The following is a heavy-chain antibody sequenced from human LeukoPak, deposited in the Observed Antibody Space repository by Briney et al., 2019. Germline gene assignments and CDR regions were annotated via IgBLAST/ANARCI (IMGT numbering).Heavy chain of an antibody. V-gene: IGHV3-66*01. CDR3: AAHSSSKTRFDY. CDR1: GFTVSSNY. Sequence: PGGSLRLSCAASGFTVSSNYMSWVRQAPGKGLEWVSTIYSGGSTFYADSVKDGFTISRDNSKNTLYLQMNSLRAEDTAVYYCAAHSSSKTRFDYWGQGTLVTVSS. D-gene: IGHD6-6*01. J-gene: IGHJ4*02. CDR2: IYSGGST.